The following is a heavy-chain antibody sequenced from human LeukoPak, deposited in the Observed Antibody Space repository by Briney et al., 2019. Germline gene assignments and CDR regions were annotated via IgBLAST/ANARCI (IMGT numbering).Heavy chain of an antibody. CDR3: AREDSSATYSTRGAFDI. V-gene: IGHV1-69*05. J-gene: IGHJ3*02. CDR1: GGTFSSYA. CDR2: IIPIFGTA. D-gene: IGHD3-22*01. Sequence: SVTVSCKASGGTFSSYAISWVRQAPGQGLEWMGGIIPIFGTANYAQKFQGRVTITTDESTSTAYMELSSLRSEDTAVYYCAREDSSATYSTRGAFDIWGQGTMVTVSS.